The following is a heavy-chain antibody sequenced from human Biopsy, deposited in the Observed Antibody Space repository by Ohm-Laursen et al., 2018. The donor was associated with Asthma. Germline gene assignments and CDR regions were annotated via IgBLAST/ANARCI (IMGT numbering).Heavy chain of an antibody. D-gene: IGHD6-13*01. CDR2: ISPVFGST. J-gene: IGHJ6*02. Sequence: ASSVKVSCKASGGTFGNYAISWVRQAPGLGLEWMGGISPVFGSTNIAQKFQGRVTISADIFTKTAYLEVSSLRSDDTAVYYCASPSSSREILYYYYNMDIWGQGTLVTVSS. CDR1: GGTFGNYA. CDR3: ASPSSSREILYYYYNMDI. V-gene: IGHV1-69*06.